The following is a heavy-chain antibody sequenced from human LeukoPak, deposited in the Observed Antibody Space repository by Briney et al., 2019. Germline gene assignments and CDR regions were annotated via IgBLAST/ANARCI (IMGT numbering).Heavy chain of an antibody. CDR1: AGSISSSSYY. CDR3: ARSPISMIVVVIRDFDY. V-gene: IGHV4-39*01. J-gene: IGHJ4*02. D-gene: IGHD3-22*01. CDR2: IYYSGST. Sequence: PSETLSLTCTVPAGSISSSSYYSGWLRQPPGKGLERLVSIYYSGSTYYNPSLKSRVTISVDSSKNQFSLKLGSVTAADTAVYYCARSPISMIVVVIRDFDYWGQGTLVTVSS.